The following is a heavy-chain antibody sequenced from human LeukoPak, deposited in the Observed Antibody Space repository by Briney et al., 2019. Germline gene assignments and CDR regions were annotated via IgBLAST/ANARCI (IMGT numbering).Heavy chain of an antibody. CDR3: ARDHGDWLYYFDY. J-gene: IGHJ4*02. CDR1: GFTFSSYA. V-gene: IGHV3-30-3*01. D-gene: IGHD3-9*01. Sequence: GGSLRLSCAASGFTFSSYAMHWVRQAPGKGLEWVAVISHDGSNKYYADSVKGRFTISRDSSKNTLYLQMNSLRTEDAALYYCARDHGDWLYYFDYWGQGTLVTVSS. CDR2: ISHDGSNK.